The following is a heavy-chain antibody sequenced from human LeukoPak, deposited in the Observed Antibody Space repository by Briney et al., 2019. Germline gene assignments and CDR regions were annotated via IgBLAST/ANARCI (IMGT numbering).Heavy chain of an antibody. CDR2: IYSGGST. Sequence: QAGGSLRLSCAASGFTVSNNYMSWVRQAPGKGLEWVSVIYSGGSTYYADSVKGRFTISRDNSKNTLYLQMNSLRAEDTAVYYCARDLAVAGGFDYWGQGTLVTVSS. J-gene: IGHJ4*02. CDR1: GFTVSNNY. V-gene: IGHV3-53*05. D-gene: IGHD6-19*01. CDR3: ARDLAVAGGFDY.